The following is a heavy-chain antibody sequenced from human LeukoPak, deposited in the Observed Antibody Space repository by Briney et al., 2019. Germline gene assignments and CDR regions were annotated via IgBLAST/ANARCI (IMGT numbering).Heavy chain of an antibody. J-gene: IGHJ4*02. CDR1: GFTFSSYG. D-gene: IGHD3-22*01. CDR2: IRYDGSNK. CDR3: ARSPTYYYDSSGYYPLYYFDY. V-gene: IGHV3-30*02. Sequence: GGSLRLSCAASGFTFSSYGMHWVRQAPGKGLEWVAFIRYDGSNKYYADSVKGRFTISRDNSKNTLYLQMNSLRAEDTAVYYCARSPTYYYDSSGYYPLYYFDYWGQGTLVTVSS.